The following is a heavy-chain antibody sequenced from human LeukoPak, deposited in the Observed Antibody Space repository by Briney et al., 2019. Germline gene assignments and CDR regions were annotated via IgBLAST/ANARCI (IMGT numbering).Heavy chain of an antibody. Sequence: ASVKVSCKASGGTFSSYAISWVRQAPGQGLEWMGRIIPILGIANYAQKFQGRVTITADKSTSTAYMGLSSLRSEDTAVYYCARDSGQYGMDVWGQGTTVTVSS. J-gene: IGHJ6*02. V-gene: IGHV1-69*04. CDR3: ARDSGQYGMDV. CDR2: IIPILGIA. CDR1: GGTFSSYA.